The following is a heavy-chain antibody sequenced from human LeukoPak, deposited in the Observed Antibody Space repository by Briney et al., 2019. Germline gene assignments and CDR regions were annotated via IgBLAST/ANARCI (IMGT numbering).Heavy chain of an antibody. D-gene: IGHD3-16*02. Sequence: NASQTLSLTCTVSGGSISSGSYYWSWIRQPAGKGLEWIGRIYTSGSTNYNPSLKSRVTISVDTSKNQFSLKLSSVTAADTAVYYCATVDYVWGSYRCTSFDYWGQGTLVTVSS. CDR2: IYTSGST. V-gene: IGHV4-61*02. J-gene: IGHJ4*02. CDR3: ATVDYVWGSYRCTSFDY. CDR1: GGSISSGSYY.